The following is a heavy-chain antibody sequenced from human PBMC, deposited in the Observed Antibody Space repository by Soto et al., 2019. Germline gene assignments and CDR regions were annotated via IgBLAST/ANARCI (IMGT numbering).Heavy chain of an antibody. CDR1: GFTFSSYG. Sequence: QVQLVESGGGVVQPGRSLRLSCAASGFTFSSYGMHWVRQAPGKGLEWVAVIWYDGSSKYYADSVKGRFTISRDNSKNTLYLQMNSLRAEDTAVYYCARDSAYCSSTSCYDNPYVWYYYYGMDVWGQGTTVTVSS. CDR2: IWYDGSSK. D-gene: IGHD2-2*01. J-gene: IGHJ6*02. V-gene: IGHV3-33*01. CDR3: ARDSAYCSSTSCYDNPYVWYYYYGMDV.